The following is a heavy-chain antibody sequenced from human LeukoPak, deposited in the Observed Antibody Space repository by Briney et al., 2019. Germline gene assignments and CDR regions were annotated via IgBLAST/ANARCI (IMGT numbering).Heavy chain of an antibody. J-gene: IGHJ4*02. Sequence: GGSLRLSCAASGFTFSSYGMHWVRQAPGEGLEWVAVIWYDGSNKYYVDSVKGRFTISRDNPKNTLYLQMSSLRAEDTAVYYCARGRYSSGFVEYWGQGTLVTVS. CDR1: GFTFSSYG. CDR2: IWYDGSNK. D-gene: IGHD6-25*01. V-gene: IGHV3-33*01. CDR3: ARGRYSSGFVEY.